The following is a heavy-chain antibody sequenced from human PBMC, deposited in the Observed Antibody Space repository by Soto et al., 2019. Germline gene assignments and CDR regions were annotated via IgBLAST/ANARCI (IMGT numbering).Heavy chain of an antibody. D-gene: IGHD2-8*01. Sequence: QVQLEQSGPEVKKSGASVKVSCKASGYSFRSYGINWVRQAPGQGLEWIGWVSGYNYNTKYAQKLQGRITVTTDTSTKTAYMELRSLRSDDTAVYYCGRSSSMLGAGWSASWGRGTLVTVSS. CDR2: VSGYNYNT. CDR3: GRSSSMLGAGWSAS. J-gene: IGHJ5*01. CDR1: GYSFRSYG. V-gene: IGHV1-18*01.